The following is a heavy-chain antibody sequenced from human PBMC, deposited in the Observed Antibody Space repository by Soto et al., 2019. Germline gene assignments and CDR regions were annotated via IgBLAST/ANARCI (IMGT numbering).Heavy chain of an antibody. CDR2: IWYDGSNK. Sequence: GGSLRLSCAASGFTFSSYGMHWVRQAPGKGLEWVAVIWYDGSNKYYADSVKGRFTISRDNSKNTLYLQMNSLRAEDTAVYYCARDSGYSPPRGDPYSYGMDVWGQGSTVTVSS. CDR1: GFTFSSYG. CDR3: ARDSGYSPPRGDPYSYGMDV. V-gene: IGHV3-33*01. D-gene: IGHD5-18*01. J-gene: IGHJ6*02.